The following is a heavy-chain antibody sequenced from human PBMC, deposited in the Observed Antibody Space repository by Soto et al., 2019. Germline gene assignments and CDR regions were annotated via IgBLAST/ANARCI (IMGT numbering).Heavy chain of an antibody. CDR2: IYYSGST. D-gene: IGHD3-22*01. CDR1: GGSISSGGYY. V-gene: IGHV4-31*03. Sequence: LSETLSLTCTVSGGSISSGGYYWSWIRQHPGKGLEWIGYIYYSGSTYYNPSLKSRVTISVDTSKNQFSLKLSSVTAADTAVYYCARVSYYYDSSGYHGVLYYFDYWGQGTLVTVSS. J-gene: IGHJ4*02. CDR3: ARVSYYYDSSGYHGVLYYFDY.